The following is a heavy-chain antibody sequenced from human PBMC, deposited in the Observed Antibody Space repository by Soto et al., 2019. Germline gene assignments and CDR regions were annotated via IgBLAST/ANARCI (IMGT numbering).Heavy chain of an antibody. J-gene: IGHJ5*02. CDR3: VRRHVSATGIDWFDP. Sequence: ASVKVSCKASGYTFTSYGIHWVRQAPGQRLEWMGLINAANGDTKYSPKFQGRVTITRDTSASTAYMELSSLRSEDTAVYYCVRRHVSATGIDWFDPWGQGTRVTVS. CDR2: INAANGDT. V-gene: IGHV1-3*01. CDR1: GYTFTSYG. D-gene: IGHD6-13*01.